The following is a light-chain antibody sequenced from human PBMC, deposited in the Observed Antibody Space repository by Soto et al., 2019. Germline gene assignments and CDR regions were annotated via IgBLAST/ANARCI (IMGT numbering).Light chain of an antibody. CDR2: DAY. Sequence: EIVMTQSRATLSLAPGERATLSCRASQSFRGLLAWYQQKPGQAPRLLIYDAYNRATGIPPRFSGSGYGTDFNLTISSLETEDSAVYYCQQRHMWPITFGQGTRLEIK. J-gene: IGKJ5*01. CDR3: QQRHMWPIT. V-gene: IGKV3-11*01. CDR1: QSFRGL.